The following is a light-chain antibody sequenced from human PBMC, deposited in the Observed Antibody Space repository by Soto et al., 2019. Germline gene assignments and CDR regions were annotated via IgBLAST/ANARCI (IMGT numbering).Light chain of an antibody. CDR2: GAS. CDR3: HQIGPSPWT. J-gene: IGKJ1*01. CDR1: QSISMSY. Sequence: EIVLTQSPGTLSLSPGERATLSCRASQSISMSYLAWYQQRPGQAPRLLTYGASNRAAGISDRFSGSGSGTDFTLIIASVEPEDNEVYYCHQIGPSPWTFGQGTKV. V-gene: IGKV3-20*01.